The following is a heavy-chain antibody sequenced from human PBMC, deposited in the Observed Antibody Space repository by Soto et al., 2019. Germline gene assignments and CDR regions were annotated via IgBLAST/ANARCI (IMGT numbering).Heavy chain of an antibody. V-gene: IGHV1-69*12. Sequence: QVQLVQSGAEVKKPGSSVKVSCKASGGTFRSYALSWVRQAPGQGLEWMGGIIPIFGTANYAQTFQGRVTITADESTSTAYMELSSLRSEDTAVYYCASRGLSTVTTSDVWGQGTTVTVSS. J-gene: IGHJ6*02. CDR1: GGTFRSYA. CDR2: IIPIFGTA. CDR3: ASRGLSTVTTSDV. D-gene: IGHD4-17*01.